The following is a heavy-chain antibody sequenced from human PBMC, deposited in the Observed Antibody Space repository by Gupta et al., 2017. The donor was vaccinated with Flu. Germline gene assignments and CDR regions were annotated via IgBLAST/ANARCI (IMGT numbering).Heavy chain of an antibody. CDR3: ARDLDYYYYYGMDV. Sequence: GGIIPIFGTANYAQKFQGRVTITADKSTSTAYMELSSLRSEDTAVYYCARDLDYYYYYGMDVWGQGTTVTVSS. CDR2: IIPIFGTA. V-gene: IGHV1-69*06. J-gene: IGHJ6*02.